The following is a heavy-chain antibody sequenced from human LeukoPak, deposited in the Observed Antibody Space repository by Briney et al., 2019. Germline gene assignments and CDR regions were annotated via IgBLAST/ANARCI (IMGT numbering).Heavy chain of an antibody. CDR1: GFSFNTYW. J-gene: IGHJ4*02. V-gene: IGHV3-74*01. Sequence: GGSLRLSCAASGFSFNTYWMHWVRQAPGKGLVWVSRIYSDGSSTHYADSVKGRFTCSRDNAKNTVYLQMNSLRAEDTAVYYCARGASGYGNFDYWGQGTLVTVSS. D-gene: IGHD5-12*01. CDR3: ARGASGYGNFDY. CDR2: IYSDGSST.